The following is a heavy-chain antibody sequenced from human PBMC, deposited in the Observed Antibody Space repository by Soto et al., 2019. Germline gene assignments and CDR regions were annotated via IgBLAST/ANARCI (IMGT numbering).Heavy chain of an antibody. V-gene: IGHV3-21*01. Sequence: EVQLVESGGGLVKPGGSLRLSCAASGLSFSTYTMNWVRQAPGKGLEWVSSITSSNHIYYADSVKGRFTISRDNAKNSLFLKMNSLRAEDTAVYYCATHYYGLASFFDYWGQGTLVTVSS. CDR3: ATHYYGLASFFDY. CDR2: ITSSNHI. D-gene: IGHD3-10*01. CDR1: GLSFSTYT. J-gene: IGHJ4*02.